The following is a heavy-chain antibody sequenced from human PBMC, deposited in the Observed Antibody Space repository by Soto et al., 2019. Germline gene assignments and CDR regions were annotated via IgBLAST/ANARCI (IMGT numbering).Heavy chain of an antibody. CDR1: GYKFTSYG. CDR2: ISAYNGYT. Sequence: ASVKVSCKASGYKFTSYGISWVRQAPGQGLEWMGWISAYNGYTRYAQNLQGRVTMTTDTSTSTAYMELRSLRSDDTAVYYCARDWYCSGGSCYDCFDPWGQGTLVTVSS. V-gene: IGHV1-18*01. CDR3: ARDWYCSGGSCYDCFDP. D-gene: IGHD2-15*01. J-gene: IGHJ5*02.